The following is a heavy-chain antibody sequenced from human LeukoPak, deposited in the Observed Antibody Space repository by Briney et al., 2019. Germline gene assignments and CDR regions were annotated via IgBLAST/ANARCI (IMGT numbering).Heavy chain of an antibody. J-gene: IGHJ4*02. V-gene: IGHV1-8*01. CDR3: ARGQVSDYAFNY. D-gene: IGHD4-17*01. CDR2: MNPNSGNT. CDR1: GYTFTSSD. Sequence: ASVKVSCKASGYTFTSSDINWVRQATGQGLEWMGWMNPNSGNTGYAQKFQGRVTMTRNTSISTAYMELSSLRSEDTAVYYCARGQVSDYAFNYWGQGTLVTVSS.